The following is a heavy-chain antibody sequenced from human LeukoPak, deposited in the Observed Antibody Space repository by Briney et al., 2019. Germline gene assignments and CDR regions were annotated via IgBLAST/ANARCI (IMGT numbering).Heavy chain of an antibody. CDR1: GLTFSSYA. V-gene: IGHV3-23*01. CDR3: ARDDYYYYHGMDV. Sequence: GGSLRLSCAVSGLTFSSYAMGWVRQAPGKGLEWASAISGSGGTTYYADSVKGRFTISRDNSKNTLYLQMNSLRAEDTAVYYCARDDYYYYHGMDVWGQGTTVTVSS. J-gene: IGHJ6*02. CDR2: ISGSGGTT.